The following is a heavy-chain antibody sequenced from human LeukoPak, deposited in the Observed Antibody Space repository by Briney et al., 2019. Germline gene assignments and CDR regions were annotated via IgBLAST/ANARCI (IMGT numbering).Heavy chain of an antibody. CDR3: AKDPRGYSYAEFDY. D-gene: IGHD5-18*01. Sequence: GGSLRLSCSASGFTFSSYAMHWVRQAPGKGLEWVSAISGSGGSTYYADSVKGRFTISRDNSKNTLYLQTNSLRAEDTAVYYCAKDPRGYSYAEFDYWGQGTLVTVSS. CDR1: GFTFSSYA. CDR2: ISGSGGST. V-gene: IGHV3-23*01. J-gene: IGHJ4*02.